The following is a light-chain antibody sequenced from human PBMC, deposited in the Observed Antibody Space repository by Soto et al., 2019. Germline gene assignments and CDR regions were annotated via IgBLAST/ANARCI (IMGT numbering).Light chain of an antibody. CDR2: GNT. Sequence: QSVLTQPPSVSGAPGQRVTISCTGSFFNIGAGYNVHWYQQLPGTAPKLLIYGNTNRPSGVPDRFSGSKSGTSASLAITGLQIEDEGDYYCQSYDSRLNWVFGGGTKVIVL. V-gene: IGLV1-40*01. CDR3: QSYDSRLNWV. CDR1: FFNIGAGYN. J-gene: IGLJ3*02.